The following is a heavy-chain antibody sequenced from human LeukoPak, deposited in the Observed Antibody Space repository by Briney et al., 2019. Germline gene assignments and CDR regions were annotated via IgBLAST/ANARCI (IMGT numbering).Heavy chain of an antibody. CDR2: IGGRDGGT. Sequence: GGSLRLSCAASGFIFSNYAMSWVRQAPGKGLEWVSAIGGRDGGTYYADSVKGRFTVSRDDPKNTLYLQMNTLRVEDTAVYYCAKWGDYDILTGYYVSDYWGHGTLVTVSS. V-gene: IGHV3-23*01. CDR1: GFIFSNYA. D-gene: IGHD3-9*01. J-gene: IGHJ4*01. CDR3: AKWGDYDILTGYYVSDY.